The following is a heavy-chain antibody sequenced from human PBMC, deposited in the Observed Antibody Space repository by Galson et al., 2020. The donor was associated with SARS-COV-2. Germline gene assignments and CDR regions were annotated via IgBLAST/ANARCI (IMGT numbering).Heavy chain of an antibody. V-gene: IGHV3-13*01. CDR2: IGTAGDT. J-gene: IGHJ6*04. CDR1: GFTFSSYD. CDR3: ARGDMVGGGYYYYYWLDV. Sequence: GGSLRLSCAASGFTFSSYDMHWVRQATGKGLEWVSAIGTAGDTYYPGSVKGRFTISRENAKNSLYLQMNSLRAGDTAVYYCARGDMVGGGYYYYYWLDVGGKGTRVPVPA. D-gene: IGHD3-10*01.